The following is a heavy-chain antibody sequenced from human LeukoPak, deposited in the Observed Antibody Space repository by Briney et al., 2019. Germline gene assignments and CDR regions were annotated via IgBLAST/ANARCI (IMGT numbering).Heavy chain of an antibody. CDR3: TPANFAMVGS. J-gene: IGHJ5*02. D-gene: IGHD5-18*01. V-gene: IGHV3-21*01. CDR2: ISSTSSYI. Sequence: GGSLRLSCAASGFTFDTSTMNWVRQAPGKGLEWVSSISSTSSYIYYADSVRGRFTISRDNAKNSLYLQMNSLRAEDTAVYYCTPANFAMVGSWGQGALVTVSS. CDR1: GFTFDTST.